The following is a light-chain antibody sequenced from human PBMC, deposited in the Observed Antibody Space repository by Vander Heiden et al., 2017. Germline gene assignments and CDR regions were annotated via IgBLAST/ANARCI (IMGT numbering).Light chain of an antibody. CDR1: QSVSSY. V-gene: IGKV3-11*01. CDR2: DAS. CDR3: QQRSNWPPLT. J-gene: IGKJ4*01. Sequence: EIVLTQSPATLSFSPGERATLSCRASQSVSSYLAWYQQKPGQAPSILIYDASNRATGIPARFSGSGSGTDFTLTISSLEPEDFAVYYCQQRSNWPPLTFGGGTKVEIK.